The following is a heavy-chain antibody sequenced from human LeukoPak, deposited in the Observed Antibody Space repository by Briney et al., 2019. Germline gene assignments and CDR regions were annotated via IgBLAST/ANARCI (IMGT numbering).Heavy chain of an antibody. D-gene: IGHD3-16*02. J-gene: IGHJ3*02. CDR3: ARLMITFGGVIVIDAFDI. CDR1: GYTFTNYD. CDR2: MNPNSGNT. Sequence: ASVKVSCKASGYTFTNYDINWVRQATGQGLEWMGWMNPNSGNTGYAQKFQGRVTMTRNTSISTAYMELSSLRSEDTAVYYCARLMITFGGVIVIDAFDIWSQGTMVTVSS. V-gene: IGHV1-8*01.